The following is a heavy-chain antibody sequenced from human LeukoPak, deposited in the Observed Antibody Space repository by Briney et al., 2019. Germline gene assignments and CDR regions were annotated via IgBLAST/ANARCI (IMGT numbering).Heavy chain of an antibody. V-gene: IGHV3-48*01. D-gene: IGHD3-22*01. CDR2: ISSSSSTI. J-gene: IGHJ1*01. CDR3: ASGQSGYSSRYFQH. CDR1: GFTFSSYS. Sequence: GSLRLSCAASGFTFSSYSMNWVRQAPGKGLEWVSYISSSSSTIYYADSVKGRFTTSRDNAKNSLYLQMNSLRAEDTAVYYCASGQSGYSSRYFQHWGQGTLVTVSS.